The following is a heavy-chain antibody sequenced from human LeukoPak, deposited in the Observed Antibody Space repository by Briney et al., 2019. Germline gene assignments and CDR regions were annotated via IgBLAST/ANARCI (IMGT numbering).Heavy chain of an antibody. CDR2: INHSGGT. Sequence: SETLSLTCAVYGGSLSNYYWSWIRQPPGKGLEWIGEINHSGGTNYNPSLKSRVSISVDTSKNQFSLKLSSVTAADTAVYYCARAARNDNCSGGSCYGAYFDYWGQGTLVTVSS. J-gene: IGHJ4*02. D-gene: IGHD2-15*01. CDR1: GGSLSNYY. V-gene: IGHV4-34*01. CDR3: ARAARNDNCSGGSCYGAYFDY.